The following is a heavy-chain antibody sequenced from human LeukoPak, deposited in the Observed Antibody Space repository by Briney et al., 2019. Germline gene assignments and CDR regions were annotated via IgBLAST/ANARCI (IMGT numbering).Heavy chain of an antibody. D-gene: IGHD3-16*01. CDR3: ARLITIEYYFDY. Sequence: ASVKVSCKASGYTFTGYYMHWVRQAPGQGLEWMGWINPNSGGTNYAQKFQGRVTMTRDTSISTTYMELSRLRSDDTAVYYCARLITIEYYFDYWGQGTLVTVSS. CDR1: GYTFTGYY. V-gene: IGHV1-2*02. CDR2: INPNSGGT. J-gene: IGHJ4*02.